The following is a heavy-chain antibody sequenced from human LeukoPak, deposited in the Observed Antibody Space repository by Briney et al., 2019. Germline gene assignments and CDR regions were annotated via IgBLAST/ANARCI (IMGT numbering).Heavy chain of an antibody. CDR1: GYTFTGYY. D-gene: IGHD5-12*01. Sequence: ASVKVSRKASGYTFTGYYMHWVRQAPGQGLEWMGWINPNSGGTNYAQKFQGWVTMTRDTSISTAYMELGRLRSDDTAVYYCAREVRSGYDWTFDYWGQGTLVTVSS. J-gene: IGHJ4*02. V-gene: IGHV1-2*04. CDR2: INPNSGGT. CDR3: AREVRSGYDWTFDY.